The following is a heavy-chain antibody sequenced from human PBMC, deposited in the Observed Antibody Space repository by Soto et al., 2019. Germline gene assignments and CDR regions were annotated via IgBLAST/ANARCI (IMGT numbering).Heavy chain of an antibody. V-gene: IGHV3-33*01. CDR1: GFTFSSYG. J-gene: IGHJ6*02. CDR2: IWYDGSNK. Sequence: QVQLVESGGGVVQPGRSLRLSCAASGFTFSSYGMHWVRQAPGKGLEWVAVIWYDGSNKYYADSVKGRFTISRDNSKNTLYLQMNSLRAEDTAVYYCARDSIAAAGTNYYYYYGMDVWGQGTTVTVSS. D-gene: IGHD6-13*01. CDR3: ARDSIAAAGTNYYYYYGMDV.